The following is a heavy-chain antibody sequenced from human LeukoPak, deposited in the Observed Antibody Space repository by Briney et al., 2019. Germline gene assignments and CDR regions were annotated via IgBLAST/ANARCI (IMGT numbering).Heavy chain of an antibody. CDR1: GFTFSGSA. J-gene: IGHJ4*02. D-gene: IGHD2-15*01. CDR2: IRNKANNYAT. V-gene: IGHV3-73*01. Sequence: GGSLRLSCAASGFTFSGSAMHWVRQASGKGLEWVGRIRNKANNYATAYAASVKGRFTISRDDSKNTAYLQINSLKTEDTAVYYCLMRYCSGGSCPIDWGQGTLVTVSS. CDR3: LMRYCSGGSCPID.